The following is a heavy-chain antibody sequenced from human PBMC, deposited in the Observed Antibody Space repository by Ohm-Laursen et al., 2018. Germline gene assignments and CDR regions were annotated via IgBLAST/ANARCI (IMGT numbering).Heavy chain of an antibody. D-gene: IGHD3-3*02. CDR3: ARDVPGIVASRGGG. CDR2: IYSGGDM. CDR1: GFTISNNY. Sequence: SLRLSCSASGFTISNNYMNWVCQAPGKRLEWVSLIYSGGDMFYADSVKGRFTISRDKSKNTLYLQMNSLRVEDTAMYFCARDVPGIVASRGGGWGQGTLVTVSS. V-gene: IGHV3-53*01. J-gene: IGHJ4*02.